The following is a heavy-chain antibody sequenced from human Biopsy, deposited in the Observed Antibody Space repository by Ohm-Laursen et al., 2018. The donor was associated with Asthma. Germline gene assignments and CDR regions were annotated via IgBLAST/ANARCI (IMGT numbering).Heavy chain of an antibody. CDR1: GYTFNSAG. CDR3: ARAVDYSHYYGIDV. CDR2: ISVYNGNT. Sequence: ASVKVSCKTSGYTFNSAGITWVRQAPGQGLEWMGWISVYNGNTKVAQKLQDRVTMTTDTSTSTAYMELRSLRFDDTAVYFCARAVDYSHYYGIDVWGQGTTVTVS. V-gene: IGHV1-18*01. D-gene: IGHD3-10*01. J-gene: IGHJ6*02.